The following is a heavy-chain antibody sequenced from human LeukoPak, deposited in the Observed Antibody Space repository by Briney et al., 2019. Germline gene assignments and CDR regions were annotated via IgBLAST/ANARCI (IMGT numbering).Heavy chain of an antibody. CDR1: GGSFSGYY. D-gene: IGHD1-26*01. CDR2: INHSGST. CDR3: ARVGGHSGSYRRPYYYYGMDV. J-gene: IGHJ6*02. Sequence: SETLPLTCAVYGGSFSGYYWCWIRQPPGKGLEWIGEINHSGSTNYTPSLKSRVTISVDTSKNQFSLKLSSVTAADTAVYYWARVGGHSGSYRRPYYYYGMDVWGQGTTVTVSS. V-gene: IGHV4-34*01.